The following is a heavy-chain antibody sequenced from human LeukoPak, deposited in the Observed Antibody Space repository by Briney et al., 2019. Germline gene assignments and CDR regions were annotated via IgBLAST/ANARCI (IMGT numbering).Heavy chain of an antibody. CDR2: ISGSGDSP. CDR1: GFTFSSYA. Sequence: GGSLRLSCAASGFTFSSYAMSWVRQAPGKGLEWVSAISGSGDSPYYADSVKGRFTISRDNSKNALYLQMNSLRDEDTAVYYCAKDVGGATDYWGQGTLVTVSS. J-gene: IGHJ4*02. V-gene: IGHV3-23*01. D-gene: IGHD1-26*01. CDR3: AKDVGGATDY.